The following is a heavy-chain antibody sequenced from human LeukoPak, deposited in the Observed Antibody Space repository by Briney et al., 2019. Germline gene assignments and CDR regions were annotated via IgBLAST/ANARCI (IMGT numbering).Heavy chain of an antibody. CDR3: ARGAPAAISWGPMRIPKGVDATRYYFDY. V-gene: IGHV1-69*05. J-gene: IGHJ4*02. CDR1: GGTFNNSA. D-gene: IGHD2-2*01. Sequence: ASVKVSCKTSGGTFNNSAISWVRQAPGQGLEWLGGIMPLFGTAGYAQKFQGRVTITKDESTRTVYLELTSLTSDDTAVYYCARGAPAAISWGPMRIPKGVDATRYYFDYWGQGTLVTVSS. CDR2: IMPLFGTA.